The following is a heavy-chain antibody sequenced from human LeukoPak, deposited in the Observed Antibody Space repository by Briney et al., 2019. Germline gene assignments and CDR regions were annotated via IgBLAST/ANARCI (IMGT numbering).Heavy chain of an antibody. V-gene: IGHV3-21*05. CDR1: GFTFSRYA. CDR3: ARDTYQPGLIDS. Sequence: GGSLRLSCAASGFTFSRYAMNWVRQAPGKGLQWVSYINTDSSDIHYADSVKGRFTISRDNARNTLYLQLSSLRAEDSAVYYCARDTYQPGLIDSWGQGTLVTVSS. D-gene: IGHD2-2*01. J-gene: IGHJ4*02. CDR2: INTDSSDI.